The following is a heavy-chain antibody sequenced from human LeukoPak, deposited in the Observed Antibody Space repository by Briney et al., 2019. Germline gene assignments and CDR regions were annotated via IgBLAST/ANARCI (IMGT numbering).Heavy chain of an antibody. J-gene: IGHJ4*02. CDR1: GGSFSGYY. V-gene: IGHV4-34*01. CDR2: INHSGST. D-gene: IGHD3-10*01. CDR3: ARGRRVRGYDY. Sequence: SETLSLTCAVYGGSFSGYYWSWIRQPPGKGLEWIGEINHSGSTNYNPSLKSRVTISVDTSKNQFSLKLSSVTAADTAVYYCARGRRVRGYDYWGQGTLVTVSS.